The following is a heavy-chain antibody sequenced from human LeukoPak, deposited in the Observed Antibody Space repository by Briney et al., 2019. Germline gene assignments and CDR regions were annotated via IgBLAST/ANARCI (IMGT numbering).Heavy chain of an antibody. Sequence: SQTLSLTCAVSGGSISSGGYSWSWIRQPPGKGLEWIGYIYHSGSTYYNPSLKSRVTISVDRSKNQFSLKLSSVTAADTAVYYCARIHRYCSGGACYVLDNWGQGTLVAVSS. D-gene: IGHD2-15*01. CDR2: IYHSGST. V-gene: IGHV4-30-2*01. CDR3: ARIHRYCSGGACYVLDN. J-gene: IGHJ4*02. CDR1: GGSISSGGYS.